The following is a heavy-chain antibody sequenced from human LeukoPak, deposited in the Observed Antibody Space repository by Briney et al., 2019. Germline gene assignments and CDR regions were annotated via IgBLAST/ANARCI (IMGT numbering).Heavy chain of an antibody. CDR2: ISTSGST. CDR1: GDSISSHS. Sequence: SETLSLTCTVSGDSISSHSWNWIRQLAGKGLEWIGRISTSGSTNYNPSLKSRVTMSVDTSENQFSLKLSSVTAADTAVYYCARQAVVVSSTPWFDPWGQGTLVTVSS. V-gene: IGHV4-4*07. CDR3: ARQAVVVSSTPWFDP. D-gene: IGHD2-15*01. J-gene: IGHJ5*02.